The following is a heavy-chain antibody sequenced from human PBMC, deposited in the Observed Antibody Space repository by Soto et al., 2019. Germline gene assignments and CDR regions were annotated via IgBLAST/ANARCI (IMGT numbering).Heavy chain of an antibody. Sequence: SETLSLTCTVSGGSISSGDYYWSWIRQPPGKGLEWIGYIYYSGSTYYNPSLKSRVTISVDTSKNQFSLKLSSVTAADTAVYYCARFAQQKAVRPFDPWGQGTLVTVSS. CDR1: GGSISSGDYY. CDR2: IYYSGST. J-gene: IGHJ5*02. V-gene: IGHV4-30-4*02. CDR3: ARFAQQKAVRPFDP. D-gene: IGHD6-13*01.